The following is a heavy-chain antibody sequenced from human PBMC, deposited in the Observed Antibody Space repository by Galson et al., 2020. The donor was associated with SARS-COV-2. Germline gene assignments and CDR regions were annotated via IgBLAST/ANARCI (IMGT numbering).Heavy chain of an antibody. V-gene: IGHV4-61*02. D-gene: IGHD3-10*01. CDR3: ARESRGDLYFDL. J-gene: IGHJ4*02. Sequence: SETLSLTCAVSGGSISSGSYYWSWIRQPAGKGLEWIGRIYTGVNTNYNPSLKSRVTISVDTSKNQFSLKLSAVTAADTAVYYCARESRGDLYFDLCCQGTLITVPS. CDR2: IYTGVNT. CDR1: GGSISSGSYY.